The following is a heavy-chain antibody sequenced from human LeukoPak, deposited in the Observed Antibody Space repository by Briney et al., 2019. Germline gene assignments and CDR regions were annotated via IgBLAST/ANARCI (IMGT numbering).Heavy chain of an antibody. CDR3: ARGPSSDYFDSSGYLDYFHH. Sequence: SETLSLTCTVSGGSISSYHWSWIRQPPGKGLEGIGDIYYTGSTNYNPSLKSRVTISVLTSNNQFSLKLISVTAADTAVYYCARGPSSDYFDSSGYLDYFHHWGQGTLVTVSS. CDR2: IYYTGST. CDR1: GGSISSYH. J-gene: IGHJ1*01. V-gene: IGHV4-59*01. D-gene: IGHD3-22*01.